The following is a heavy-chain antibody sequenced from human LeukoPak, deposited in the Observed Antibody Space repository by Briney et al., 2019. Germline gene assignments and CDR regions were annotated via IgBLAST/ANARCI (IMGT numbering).Heavy chain of an antibody. V-gene: IGHV4-59*01. CDR1: GGSISSYY. D-gene: IGHD2/OR15-2a*01. Sequence: PSETLSLTCTVSGGSISSYYWSWIRQPPGKGLEWIGYIYYSGSTNYNPSLKSQVTISVDTSKNQFSLKLSSVTAADTAVYYCARNIADYYYYYYMDVWGKGTTVTVSS. CDR2: IYYSGST. CDR3: ARNIADYYYYYYMDV. J-gene: IGHJ6*03.